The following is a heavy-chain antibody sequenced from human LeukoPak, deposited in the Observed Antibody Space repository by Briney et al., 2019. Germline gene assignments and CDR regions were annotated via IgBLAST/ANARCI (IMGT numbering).Heavy chain of an antibody. J-gene: IGHJ4*02. V-gene: IGHV3-43D*03. CDR1: GFAFDDYA. CDR2: INWVGDTS. Sequence: GGSLRLSCAASGFAFDDYAMHWVRQAPGKGLQWISSINWVGDTSSYADSVKGRFTVSRDNTEGSLYLQMDSLRSEDTALYYCAKDRQYGDYGGGDFFDSWGQGTLVTVSS. D-gene: IGHD4-17*01. CDR3: AKDRQYGDYGGGDFFDS.